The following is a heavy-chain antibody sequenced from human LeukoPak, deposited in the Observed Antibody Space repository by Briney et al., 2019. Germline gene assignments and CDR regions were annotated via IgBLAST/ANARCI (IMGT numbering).Heavy chain of an antibody. V-gene: IGHV4-39*01. CDR3: NGYCSSTSCSNHKSYYYYYYMDV. CDR2: IYYSGST. Sequence: PSETLSLTCTVSGGSISSSSYYWGWIRQPPGKGLEWIGSIYYSGSTYYNPSLKSRVTISVDTSKNQFSLKLSSVTAADTAVYYCNGYCSSTSCSNHKSYYYYYYMDVWGKGTTVTVSS. CDR1: GGSISSSSYY. J-gene: IGHJ6*03. D-gene: IGHD2-2*03.